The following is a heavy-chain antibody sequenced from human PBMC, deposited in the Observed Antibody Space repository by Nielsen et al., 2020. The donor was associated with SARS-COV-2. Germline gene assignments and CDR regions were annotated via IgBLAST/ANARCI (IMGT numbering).Heavy chain of an antibody. Sequence: ASVKVSCKASGYTFTGYYMHWVRQAPGQGLEWMGRINPNSGGTNYAQKFQGRVTMTRDTSISTVYMELSSLRSEDTAVYYCARATGGYCSGGSCYYFDYWGQGTLVTVSS. D-gene: IGHD2-15*01. J-gene: IGHJ4*02. CDR1: GYTFTGYY. V-gene: IGHV1-2*06. CDR3: ARATGGYCSGGSCYYFDY. CDR2: INPNSGGT.